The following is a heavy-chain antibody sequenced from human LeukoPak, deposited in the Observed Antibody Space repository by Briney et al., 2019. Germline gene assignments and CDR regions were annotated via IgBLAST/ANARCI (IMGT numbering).Heavy chain of an antibody. CDR2: IKKDGSEK. V-gene: IGHV3-7*01. CDR1: GFTFSSYW. J-gene: IGHJ4*02. D-gene: IGHD3-22*01. CDR3: ARDLYRIVVVPHYFDY. Sequence: PGGSLRLSCAASGFTFSSYWMSWVRQAPGKGLEWVANIKKDGSEKYYVDSVKGRFTISRDNAKNLLYLQMNSLRAEDTAVYYCARDLYRIVVVPHYFDYWGQGTLVTVSS.